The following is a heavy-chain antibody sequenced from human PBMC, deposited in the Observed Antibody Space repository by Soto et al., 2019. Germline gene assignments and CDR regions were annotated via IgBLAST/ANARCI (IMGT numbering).Heavy chain of an antibody. V-gene: IGHV4-30-4*01. Sequence: SETLSLSCTVSVGSISIGDYYWSGIRQPPGKGLEWMGDIYYSGSTYYNPSLKSRVTISVDTSKNQFSLKLSSVTAADTAVYYCATVIDSSFNYYYGMDVWGQGSKVNVYS. CDR3: ATVIDSSFNYYYGMDV. D-gene: IGHD6-6*01. CDR2: IYYSGST. CDR1: VGSISIGDYY. J-gene: IGHJ6*02.